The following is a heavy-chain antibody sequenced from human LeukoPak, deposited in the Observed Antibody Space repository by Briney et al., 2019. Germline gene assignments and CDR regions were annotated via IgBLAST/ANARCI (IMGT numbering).Heavy chain of an antibody. V-gene: IGHV3-15*01. CDR2: IKSKTDGGTT. CDR1: GFIFSSYA. CDR3: ATSGY. Sequence: PGGSLRLSCGGSGFIFSSYAINWVRQAPGKGLEWIGHIKSKTDGGTTDYAAPVKGRFTISRDDSKNTLYLQMNSLKTEDTAVYYCATSGYWGQGTLVTVSS. J-gene: IGHJ4*02.